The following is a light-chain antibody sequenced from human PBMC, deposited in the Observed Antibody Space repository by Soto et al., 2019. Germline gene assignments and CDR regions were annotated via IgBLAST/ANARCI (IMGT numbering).Light chain of an antibody. CDR2: DAS. Sequence: PGEKGALSFRASQSVGSSFAWYQQRPGQAPRLLIYDASSLATGIPARFSGSGSGTDFTLTISSLEPEDFATYFCQQRGNCSTFGRGTKVDIK. J-gene: IGKJ1*01. V-gene: IGKV3-11*01. CDR1: QSVGSS. CDR3: QQRGNCST.